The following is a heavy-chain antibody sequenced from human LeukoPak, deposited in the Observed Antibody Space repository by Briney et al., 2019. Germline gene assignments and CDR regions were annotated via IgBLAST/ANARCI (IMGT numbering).Heavy chain of an antibody. D-gene: IGHD1-20*01. V-gene: IGHV4-34*01. Sequence: PSETLSLTCAVYGGSFSGYYWSWIRQPPGKGLEWIGEINHSGSTNYNPSLKSRVTISVDTSKSQFSLKLSSVTAADTAVYYCARAPLYLNYYFDYWGQGTLVTVSS. CDR2: INHSGST. CDR3: ARAPLYLNYYFDY. J-gene: IGHJ4*02. CDR1: GGSFSGYY.